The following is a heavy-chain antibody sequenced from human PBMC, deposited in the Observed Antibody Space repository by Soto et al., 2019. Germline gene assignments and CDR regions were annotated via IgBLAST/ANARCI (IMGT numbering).Heavy chain of an antibody. D-gene: IGHD3-10*01. CDR1: GVSRSSISYY. Sequence: SVTQSLPTPVAGVSRSSISYYCVCLRPPPGKGLEWIGSIYYSGSTYYNPSLKSRVTISVDTSKTQFSLKLSSVTAADTAVYYCARRKVRGVLDYWGQGTLVTVSS. CDR3: ARRKVRGVLDY. V-gene: IGHV4-39*01. CDR2: IYYSGST. J-gene: IGHJ4*02.